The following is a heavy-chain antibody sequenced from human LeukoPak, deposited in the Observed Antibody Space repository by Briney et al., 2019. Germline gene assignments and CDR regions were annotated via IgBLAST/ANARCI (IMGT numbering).Heavy chain of an antibody. V-gene: IGHV4-4*07. J-gene: IGHJ4*02. CDR3: ARDLPVLLWFGEPYYFDY. D-gene: IGHD3-10*01. CDR2: IYTSGST. Sequence: SETLSLTCTVSGGSISSYYWSWIRQPAGKGLEWIGRIYTSGSTNYNPSLKRRVTMSVDTSKNQFSLKLSSVTAADTAVYYCARDLPVLLWFGEPYYFDYWGQGTLVTVSS. CDR1: GGSISSYY.